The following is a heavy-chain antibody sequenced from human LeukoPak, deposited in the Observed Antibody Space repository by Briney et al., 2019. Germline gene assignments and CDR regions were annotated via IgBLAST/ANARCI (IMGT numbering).Heavy chain of an antibody. V-gene: IGHV4-4*07. J-gene: IGHJ5*02. Sequence: PSETLSLTCTVSGGSIIGYYWSWIRQPAGEGLEWIGRIYSSGSTNYNPSLQSRVTISVDKSNNQLSLKLTSVTAADTAVYYCARDAYSNSYYWFDPWGQGTLVTVSS. CDR3: ARDAYSNSYYWFDP. CDR1: GGSIIGYY. D-gene: IGHD6-13*01. CDR2: IYSSGST.